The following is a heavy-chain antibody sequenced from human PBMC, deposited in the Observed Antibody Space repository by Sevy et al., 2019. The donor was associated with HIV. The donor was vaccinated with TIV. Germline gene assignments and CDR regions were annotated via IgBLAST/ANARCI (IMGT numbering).Heavy chain of an antibody. CDR1: GFSFSDYR. J-gene: IGHJ4*02. CDR2: ISYDGRNNK. Sequence: GGSLRLSCAASGFSFSDYRMHWVRQAPGKGLEWVAVISYDGRNNKYNADSVKGRFTISRDNSKNTLYLQMNSLRAEDTAISYCARDRGEILSSAFDYWGQGTLVTVSS. D-gene: IGHD3-16*01. CDR3: ARDRGEILSSAFDY. V-gene: IGHV3-30*03.